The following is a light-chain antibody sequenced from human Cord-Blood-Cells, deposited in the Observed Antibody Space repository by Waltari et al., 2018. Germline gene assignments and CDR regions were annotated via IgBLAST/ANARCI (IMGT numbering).Light chain of an antibody. Sequence: EIVMTQSPATLSVSHGERATLSCRASQSVSSNLAWYQQKPGQAPRLLMYGASTRATGIPARFSGSGSGTEFTLTISSLQSEDFAVYYCQQYNNWPPLVDTFGQGTKLEIK. CDR1: QSVSSN. V-gene: IGKV3-15*01. J-gene: IGKJ2*01. CDR2: GAS. CDR3: QQYNNWPPLVDT.